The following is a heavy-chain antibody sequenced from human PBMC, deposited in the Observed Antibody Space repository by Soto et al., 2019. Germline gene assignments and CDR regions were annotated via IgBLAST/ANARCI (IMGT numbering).Heavy chain of an antibody. Sequence: QVTLKESGPVLVKPTETLTLRCTVSGLSISDSEMGVSWIRQPPGKALEWLAHIDSSGEKSYRTCLKSRLTISKDTSKSQIVLIMTNMDPADTGTYYCARRRLAVAVSPWFDPWGQGILVTVSS. V-gene: IGHV2-26*01. J-gene: IGHJ5*02. CDR1: GLSISDSEMG. CDR3: ARRRLAVAVSPWFDP. CDR2: IDSSGEK. D-gene: IGHD6-19*01.